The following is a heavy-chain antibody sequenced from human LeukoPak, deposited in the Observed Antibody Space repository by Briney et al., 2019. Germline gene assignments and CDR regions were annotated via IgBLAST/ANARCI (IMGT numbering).Heavy chain of an antibody. CDR2: IIPILGIA. D-gene: IGHD5-18*01. V-gene: IGHV1-69*04. CDR3: ARESKQLWLENSGYYFDY. Sequence: SVKVSCKASGGTLSSYAISWVRQAPGQGLEWMGRIIPILGIANYAQKFQGRVTITADKSTSTAYMELSSLRSEDTAVYYCARESKQLWLENSGYYFDYWGQGTLVTVSS. CDR1: GGTLSSYA. J-gene: IGHJ4*02.